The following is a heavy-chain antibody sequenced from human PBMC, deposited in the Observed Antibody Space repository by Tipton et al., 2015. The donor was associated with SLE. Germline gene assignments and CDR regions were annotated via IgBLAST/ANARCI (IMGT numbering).Heavy chain of an antibody. V-gene: IGHV4-39*01. D-gene: IGHD1-26*01. CDR1: GGSINTNNYY. CDR3: ARHRVGATYWYFDL. Sequence: TLSLTCTVSGGSINTNNYYWAWVRQPPGKGLDWIGSVFYSGTTYYKTSLRSRVTISVDTSKNQFSLKLSSVTAADTAVYYCARHRVGATYWYFDLWGRGTLVTVSS. CDR2: VFYSGTT. J-gene: IGHJ2*01.